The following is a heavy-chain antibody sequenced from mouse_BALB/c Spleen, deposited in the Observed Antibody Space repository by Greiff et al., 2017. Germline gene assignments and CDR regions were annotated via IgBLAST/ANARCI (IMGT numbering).Heavy chain of an antibody. CDR3: ASPYDYRFAY. CDR1: GFTFSSYG. CDR2: ISSGGSYT. J-gene: IGHJ3*01. V-gene: IGHV5-6*01. D-gene: IGHD2-4*01. Sequence: EVQLVESGGDLVKPGGSLKLSCAASGFTFSSYGMSWVRQTPDKRLEWVATISSGGSYTYYPDSVKGRFTISRDNAKNTLYLQMSSLKSEDTAMYYCASPYDYRFAYWGQGTLVTVSA.